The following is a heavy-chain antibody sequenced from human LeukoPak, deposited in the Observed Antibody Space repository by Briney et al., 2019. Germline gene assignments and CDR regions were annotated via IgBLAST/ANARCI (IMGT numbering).Heavy chain of an antibody. CDR2: IIPILGIA. V-gene: IGHV1-69*04. D-gene: IGHD5-24*01. Sequence: SVKVSCKASGGTFSSYAISWVRQAPGQGFEWMGRIIPILGIANYAQKFQGRVTITADKSTSTAYMELSSLRSEDTAVYYCARGDGYNLDYWGQGTLVTVSS. J-gene: IGHJ4*02. CDR3: ARGDGYNLDY. CDR1: GGTFSSYA.